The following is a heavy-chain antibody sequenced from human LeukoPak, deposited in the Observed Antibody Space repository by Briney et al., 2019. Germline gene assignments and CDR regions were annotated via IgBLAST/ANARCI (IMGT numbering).Heavy chain of an antibody. Sequence: GGSLRLSCAAPGFTFSNYWMHWVRQAPGKGLVWVSNINSDGSSTNYADSVKGRFSISRDNAKNTLYLQMNGLRAEDTAVYYCALFSQPFAWGQGSLVTVSS. D-gene: IGHD5-18*01. CDR3: ALFSQPFA. V-gene: IGHV3-74*01. CDR1: GFTFSNYW. CDR2: INSDGSST. J-gene: IGHJ5*02.